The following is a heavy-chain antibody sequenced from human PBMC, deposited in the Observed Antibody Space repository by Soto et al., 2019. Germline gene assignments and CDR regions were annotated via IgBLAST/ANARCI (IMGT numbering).Heavy chain of an antibody. D-gene: IGHD3-10*01. CDR2: VNPIVSMS. V-gene: IGHV1-69*02. CDR1: GDTFNFYS. CDR3: ARSYGSGYRAFDY. J-gene: IGHJ4*02. Sequence: QVQLVQSGAEVKRPGSSVKVSCKASGDTFNFYSINWVRQAPGLGLEWMGRVNPIVSMSNYAQKFQGRVTMTAEQSTSTAYMELSSLRSEDTAIYYCARSYGSGYRAFDYWGQGALVTVSS.